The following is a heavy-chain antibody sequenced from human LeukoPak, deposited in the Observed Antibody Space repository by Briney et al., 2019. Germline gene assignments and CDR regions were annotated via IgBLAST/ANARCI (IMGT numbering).Heavy chain of an antibody. CDR1: GGTFSSYA. V-gene: IGHV1-69*04. J-gene: IGHJ4*02. D-gene: IGHD3-16*01. Sequence: ASVKVSCKASGGTFSSYAISWVRQAPGQGLEWMGRIIPILGIANYAQKFQGRVTITADKSTSTAYMELSSLRSEDTAVYYCARDTQFEYDYVYYFDYWGQGTLVTVSS. CDR3: ARDTQFEYDYVYYFDY. CDR2: IIPILGIA.